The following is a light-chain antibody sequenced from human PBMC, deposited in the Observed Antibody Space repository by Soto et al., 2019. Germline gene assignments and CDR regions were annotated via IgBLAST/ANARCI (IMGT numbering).Light chain of an antibody. J-gene: IGKJ5*01. Sequence: EIVFTQSPATLSVSPGERATLSFRASQSVSSNLAWYQQKPRQAPRLLLYDASNRATGIPARFSGSGSGTDFTLTISSLEPEDFAVYYCQQRSNWPPITFGQGTRLEIK. V-gene: IGKV3-11*01. CDR1: QSVSSN. CDR3: QQRSNWPPIT. CDR2: DAS.